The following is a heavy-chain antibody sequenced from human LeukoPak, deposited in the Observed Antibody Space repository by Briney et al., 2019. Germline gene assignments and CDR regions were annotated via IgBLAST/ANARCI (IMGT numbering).Heavy chain of an antibody. CDR3: ARDHLPVSWNWYFDL. J-gene: IGHJ2*01. D-gene: IGHD6-13*01. Sequence: GGYLRLSCAASGFIFTNYAMHWVRQAPGERPERVAVISVDGKSIFYTDSVKGRFTISRDNSKNTVYLQMSSLRADDTALYYCARDHLPVSWNWYFDLWGRGTLVTVSS. CDR2: ISVDGKSI. CDR1: GFIFTNYA. V-gene: IGHV3-30*14.